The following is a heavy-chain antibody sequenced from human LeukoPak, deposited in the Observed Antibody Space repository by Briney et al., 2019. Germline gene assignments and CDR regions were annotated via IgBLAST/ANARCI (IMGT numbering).Heavy chain of an antibody. D-gene: IGHD3-22*01. CDR3: ARGPGGYDWFDP. CDR1: GGSISGYY. CDR2: IYTMGVT. J-gene: IGHJ5*02. V-gene: IGHV4-4*07. Sequence: SETLSLTCTVSGGSISGYYWSWSPHPAGKGLEWIGRIYTMGVTNYNPSLKSRVTMSVDTSNSQFSLKLSSVTAADTAVYYCARGPGGYDWFDPWGQGTLVTVSS.